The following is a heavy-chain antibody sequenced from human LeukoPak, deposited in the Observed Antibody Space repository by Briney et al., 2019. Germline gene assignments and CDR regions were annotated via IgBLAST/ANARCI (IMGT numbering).Heavy chain of an antibody. CDR1: GGSISSYY. CDR2: IYYSGST. V-gene: IGHV4-59*01. Sequence: SETLSLTCTVSGGSISSYYWSWIRQTPGKGLEWIGYIYYSGSTNYNPSLKSRVTISVHTSKNQFSLKLSSVTAADTAVYYCAGRGYSYGYSDYWGQGTLVTVSS. J-gene: IGHJ4*02. CDR3: AGRGYSYGYSDY. D-gene: IGHD5-18*01.